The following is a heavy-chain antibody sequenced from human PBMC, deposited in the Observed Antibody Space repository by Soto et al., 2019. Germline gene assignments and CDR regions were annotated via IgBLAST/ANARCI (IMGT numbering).Heavy chain of an antibody. D-gene: IGHD2-2*01. Sequence: GGSLRLSCAASGFTVSSNYMSWVRQAPGKGLEWVSVIYSGGSTYYADSVKGRFTISRHNSKNTLYLQMNSLRAEDTAVYYCARRYCSSTSCYARGGLLGDAFDIWGQGTMVTVSS. CDR2: IYSGGST. J-gene: IGHJ3*02. CDR1: GFTVSSNY. V-gene: IGHV3-53*04. CDR3: ARRYCSSTSCYARGGLLGDAFDI.